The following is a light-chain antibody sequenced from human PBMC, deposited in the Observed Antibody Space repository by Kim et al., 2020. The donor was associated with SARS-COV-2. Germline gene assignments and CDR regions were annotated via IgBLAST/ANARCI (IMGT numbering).Light chain of an antibody. J-gene: IGLJ2*01. CDR1: SSDVGGYDY. CDR3: SSYRSSSNVV. V-gene: IGLV2-14*01. CDR2: DVS. Sequence: QSALAQPASVSGSPGQSITISCTGTSSDVGGYDYVSWYQQHPGKAPKLMICDVSKRPSGVSNRFSGSKSGNMASLTISGLQAEDEADYYCSSYRSSSNVVFGGGTQLTVL.